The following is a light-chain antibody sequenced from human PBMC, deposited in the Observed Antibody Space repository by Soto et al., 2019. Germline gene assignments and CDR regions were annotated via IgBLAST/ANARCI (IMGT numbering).Light chain of an antibody. CDR1: QGISSY. J-gene: IGKJ1*01. Sequence: AIRMTQSPSSFSASTGDRVTITCRASQGISSYLAWYQQKPGKAPKLLIYAASTLQGGVRSRFSGSGSGTDFTLTISCLQSEDFATYYCQHYYSYPQAVGQGTKVEIK. CDR3: QHYYSYPQA. CDR2: AAS. V-gene: IGKV1-8*01.